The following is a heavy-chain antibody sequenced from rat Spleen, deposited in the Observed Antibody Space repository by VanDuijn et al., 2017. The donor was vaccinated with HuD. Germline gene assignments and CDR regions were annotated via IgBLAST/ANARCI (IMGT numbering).Heavy chain of an antibody. D-gene: IGHD1-5*01. CDR2: MWSGGGT. Sequence: QVQLKESGPGLVQPSQTLSHTCTVSGFSLTSYHISWVRQPPGKSLVWMGTMWSGGGTSYNSAVQSRLSISRDTSKSQVFLKMNSLQTEDTAIYYCTRGKYNSNWFAYWGQGTLVTVSS. CDR3: TRGKYNSNWFAY. CDR1: GFSLTSYH. V-gene: IGHV2-15*01. J-gene: IGHJ3*01.